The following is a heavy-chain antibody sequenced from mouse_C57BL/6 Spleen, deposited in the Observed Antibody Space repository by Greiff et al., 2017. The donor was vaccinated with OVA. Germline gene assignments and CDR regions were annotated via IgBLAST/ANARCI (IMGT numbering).Heavy chain of an antibody. CDR3: ARVYYYGSSTYYYAMDY. Sequence: VQLQQPGPELVKPGASVKLSCKASGYTFTSYWMHWVKQRPGQGLEWIGNINPSNGGTNYNEKFKSKATLTVDKSSSTAYMQLSSLTSEDSAVYYCARVYYYGSSTYYYAMDYWGQGTSVTVSS. CDR1: GYTFTSYW. D-gene: IGHD1-1*01. CDR2: INPSNGGT. J-gene: IGHJ4*01. V-gene: IGHV1-53*01.